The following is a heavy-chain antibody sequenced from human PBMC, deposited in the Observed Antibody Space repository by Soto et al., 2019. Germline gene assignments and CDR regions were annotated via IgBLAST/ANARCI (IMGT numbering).Heavy chain of an antibody. D-gene: IGHD3-3*01. CDR1: GYTFTSYG. CDR2: ISAYNGNT. V-gene: IGHV1-18*01. CDR3: ARDVGTYYDFWSGYYPHYGMDV. J-gene: IGHJ6*02. Sequence: QVQLVQSGAEVKKPGASVKVSCKASGYTFTSYGISWVRQAPGQGLECMGWISAYNGNTNYAQKLKGRVTMTTDTSTSTAYMELRSLRSDDTAVYYCARDVGTYYDFWSGYYPHYGMDVWGQGTTVTVSS.